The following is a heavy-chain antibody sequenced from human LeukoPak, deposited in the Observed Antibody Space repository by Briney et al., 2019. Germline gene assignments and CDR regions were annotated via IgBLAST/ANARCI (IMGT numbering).Heavy chain of an antibody. Sequence: ASVKVSCKASGYTFTSYDINWVRQATGQGLEWMGWMNPNSGNTGYAQKFQGRVTMTRNTSISTAYMELSSLRSEDTAVHYCARVSSMVRGVIYHYYYMDVWGKGTTVTVSS. CDR3: ARVSSMVRGVIYHYYYMDV. V-gene: IGHV1-8*01. CDR1: GYTFTSYD. CDR2: MNPNSGNT. D-gene: IGHD3-10*01. J-gene: IGHJ6*03.